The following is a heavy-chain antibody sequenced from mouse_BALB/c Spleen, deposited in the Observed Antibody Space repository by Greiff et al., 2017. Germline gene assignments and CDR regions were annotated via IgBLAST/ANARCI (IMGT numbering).Heavy chain of an antibody. V-gene: IGHV5-9*03. J-gene: IGHJ2*01. CDR2: ISSGGGNT. Sequence: EVQLQESGGGLVKPGGSLKLSCAASGFTFSSYTMSWVRQTPEKRLEWVATISSGGGNTYYPDSVKGRFTISRDNAKNNLYLQMSSLRSEDTALYYCARYGDGYYDYWGQGTTLTVSS. CDR1: GFTFSSYT. CDR3: ARYGDGYYDY. D-gene: IGHD2-3*01.